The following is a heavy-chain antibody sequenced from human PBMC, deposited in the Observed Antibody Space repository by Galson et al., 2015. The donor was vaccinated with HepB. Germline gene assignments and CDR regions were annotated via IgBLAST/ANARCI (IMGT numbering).Heavy chain of an antibody. V-gene: IGHV5-10-1*01. CDR2: IDPSDSYT. Sequence: QSGAEVKKPGESLRISCKGSGYSFTSYWISWVRQMPGKGLEWMGRIDPSDSYTNYSPSFQGHVTISADKSISTAYLQWSSLKASDTAMYYCARHRTTFDAYSSSWSPFDYWGQGTLVTVSS. J-gene: IGHJ4*02. D-gene: IGHD6-13*01. CDR3: ARHRTTFDAYSSSWSPFDY. CDR1: GYSFTSYW.